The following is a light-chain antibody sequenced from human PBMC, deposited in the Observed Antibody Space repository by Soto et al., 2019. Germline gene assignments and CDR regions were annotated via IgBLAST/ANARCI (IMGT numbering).Light chain of an antibody. CDR1: LSLVYSDGNTY. V-gene: IGKV2-30*01. J-gene: IGKJ2*01. CDR2: KVS. Sequence: DVVMTQSPLSLPVALGQPASISCWSSLSLVYSDGNTYLNWFQQRPGQSPRRLIYKVSNRDSGVPDRFSGSGSGTDFSLEISRVEAEDVGVYYCMQGSHWPYTFGQGTKLEIK. CDR3: MQGSHWPYT.